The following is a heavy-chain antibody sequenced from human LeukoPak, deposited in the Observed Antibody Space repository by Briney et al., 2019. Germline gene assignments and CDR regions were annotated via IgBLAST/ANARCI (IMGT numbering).Heavy chain of an antibody. D-gene: IGHD1-14*01. CDR3: ARNEAGYHYYIGV. Sequence: GGSLRLSRVASGVTLTRDRYAMTWVRQAPGKGLEWVCSINSNSAETNYADSVKGRFTISRDNSKNTLYLHMSNVRPEDTATYYCARNEAGYHYYIGVWGEGTTVTVSS. CDR1: GVTLTRDRYA. J-gene: IGHJ6*03. V-gene: IGHV3-23*01. CDR2: INSNSAET.